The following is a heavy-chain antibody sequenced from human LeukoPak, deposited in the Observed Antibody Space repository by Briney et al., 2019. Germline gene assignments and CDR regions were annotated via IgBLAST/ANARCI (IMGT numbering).Heavy chain of an antibody. CDR1: GFTFSSST. D-gene: IGHD4/OR15-4a*01. V-gene: IGHV3-21*01. CDR2: ISSSSDYI. CDR3: VRIPNSANFPNWFDP. J-gene: IGHJ5*02. Sequence: PGGSLRLSCAASGFTFSSSTMNWVRRAPGKGLEWVSSISSSSDYIYYADSVKGRFTISRDNAKNSLYLQMNSLRAADTAVYYCVRIPNSANFPNWFDPWGQGTLVTVSS.